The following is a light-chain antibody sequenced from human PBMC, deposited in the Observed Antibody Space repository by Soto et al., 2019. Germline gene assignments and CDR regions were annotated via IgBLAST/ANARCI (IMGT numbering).Light chain of an antibody. CDR2: KAS. Sequence: DIQMTQSPSSLSASVGDRVTITCRASQTIINWLAWYQQKPGKAPKLLIYKASTLEGEVPSRFSGSGSETEFTLTISSLQSEDFAEYHCQQYNNWPQTFGQGTKVDIK. J-gene: IGKJ1*01. V-gene: IGKV1-5*03. CDR1: QTIINW. CDR3: QQYNNWPQT.